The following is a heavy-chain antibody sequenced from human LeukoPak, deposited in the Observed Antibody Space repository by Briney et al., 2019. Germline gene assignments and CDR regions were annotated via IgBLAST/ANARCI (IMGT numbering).Heavy chain of an antibody. D-gene: IGHD2-2*01. V-gene: IGHV4-34*01. CDR1: GVSISSYY. J-gene: IGHJ4*02. Sequence: PSETLSLTCTVSGVSISSYYWSWIRQPPGKGLEWIGEINHSGSTNYNPSLKSRVTISVDTSKNQFSLKLSSVTAADTAVYYCALSKYCSSTSCYAFAYWGQGTLVTVSS. CDR3: ALSKYCSSTSCYAFAY. CDR2: INHSGST.